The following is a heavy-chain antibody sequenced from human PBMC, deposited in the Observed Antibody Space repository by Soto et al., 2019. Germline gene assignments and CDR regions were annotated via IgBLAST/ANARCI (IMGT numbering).Heavy chain of an antibody. Sequence: QVQLQQWGAGLLKPSETLSLTCAVYGGSFSGYYWSWIRQPPGKVLEWIGEINHSGSTNYNPSLKSRVTISVDTSKNQFSLKLSYVTAADTAVYYCARDSDYVWGSYRRPYYFDYWGQGTLVTVAS. J-gene: IGHJ4*02. CDR1: GGSFSGYY. CDR2: INHSGST. CDR3: ARDSDYVWGSYRRPYYFDY. D-gene: IGHD3-16*02. V-gene: IGHV4-34*01.